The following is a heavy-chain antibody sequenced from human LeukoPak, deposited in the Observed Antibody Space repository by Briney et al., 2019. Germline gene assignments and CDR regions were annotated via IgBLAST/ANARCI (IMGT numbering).Heavy chain of an antibody. CDR1: GYSISSSNW. V-gene: IGHV4-28*01. D-gene: IGHD4-23*01. J-gene: IGHJ4*02. Sequence: SDTLSLTCAVSGYSISSSNWWGWIRQPPGKGLEWIGYIYYSGSTYYNPSLKSRVTMSVDTSKNQFSLKLSSVTAVDTAVYYCARIVFRSRGGSGPYFDYWGQGTLVTVSS. CDR3: ARIVFRSRGGSGPYFDY. CDR2: IYYSGST.